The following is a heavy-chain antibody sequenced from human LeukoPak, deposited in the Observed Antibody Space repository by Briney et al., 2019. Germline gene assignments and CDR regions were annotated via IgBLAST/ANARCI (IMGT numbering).Heavy chain of an antibody. CDR3: AKTFTMGFVDFDY. CDR1: GFIFSSYA. J-gene: IGHJ4*02. CDR2: ISGSGFST. V-gene: IGHV3-23*01. Sequence: GGSLRHSCAASGFIFSSYAMSWVRQAPGKGLEWVSAISGSGFSTYYADSVKGRFTISRDNSKNTLYLQMNSLRAEDTAVYYCAKTFTMGFVDFDYWGQGTLVTVSS. D-gene: IGHD3-10*01.